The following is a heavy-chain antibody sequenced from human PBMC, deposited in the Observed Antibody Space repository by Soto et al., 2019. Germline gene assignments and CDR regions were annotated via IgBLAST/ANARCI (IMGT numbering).Heavy chain of an antibody. D-gene: IGHD5-12*01. CDR3: ARESGGATATLDYYYFYMDV. CDR1: GDSFNDYY. V-gene: IGHV1-2*02. J-gene: IGHJ6*03. CDR2: INPNGGVT. Sequence: QVQLVQSGAEVRKPGASVTVSCRSSGDSFNDYYIHWVRQAPGQGFEWMGWINPNGGVTKYAQKCQGGVSMTSDTSIRTVYMQLSRLRSDDTAVYYCARESGGATATLDYYYFYMDVWGTGTTVTVSS.